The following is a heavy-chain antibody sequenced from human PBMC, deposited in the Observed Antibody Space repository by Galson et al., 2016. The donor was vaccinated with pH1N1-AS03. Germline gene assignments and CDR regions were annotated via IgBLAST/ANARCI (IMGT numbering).Heavy chain of an antibody. CDR2: ISGDNANT. J-gene: IGHJ4*02. Sequence: SVKVSCKASGYTFTSYGIGWVRQAPGQGLEWMGWISGDNANTNYAQKFQGRVTMTTDTSTSTAYMELRSLRSDDTAVFYCARDLGGGIIKEAYWGQGTLVTVSS. V-gene: IGHV1-18*04. CDR3: ARDLGGGIIKEAY. D-gene: IGHD3-10*01. CDR1: GYTFTSYG.